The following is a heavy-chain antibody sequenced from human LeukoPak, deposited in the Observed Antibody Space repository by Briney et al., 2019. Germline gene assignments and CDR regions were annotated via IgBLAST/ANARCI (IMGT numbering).Heavy chain of an antibody. CDR1: GYTFTGYY. D-gene: IGHD5-12*01. CDR3: ARSPMRRYSGYDKD. CDR2: INPNSGGT. J-gene: IGHJ4*02. V-gene: IGHV1-2*02. Sequence: ASVKVSCKASGYTFTGYYIHWVRQAPGQGLEWMGWINPNSGGTNYAQKFQGRVTMTRDTSISTAYMELSRLRSDDTAVYYCARSPMRRYSGYDKDWGQGTLVTVSS.